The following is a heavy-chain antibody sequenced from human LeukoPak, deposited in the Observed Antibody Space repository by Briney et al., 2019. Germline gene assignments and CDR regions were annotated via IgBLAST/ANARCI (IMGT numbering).Heavy chain of an antibody. CDR3: ARDSSGWTVDY. CDR1: GYTFTSFH. CDR2: IIPSDGST. Sequence: ASVKVSCKASGYTFTSFHMHWVRQASVQGLEWMGMIIPSDGSTSSARKFQGRVTMTRDTSTSTVYMELSSLRSEDTAVIYCARDSSGWTVDYWGQGTLVTVSA. J-gene: IGHJ4*02. D-gene: IGHD6-19*01. V-gene: IGHV1-46*01.